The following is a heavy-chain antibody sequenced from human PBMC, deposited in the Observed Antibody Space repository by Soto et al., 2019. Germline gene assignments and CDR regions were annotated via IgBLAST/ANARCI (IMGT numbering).Heavy chain of an antibody. CDR1: GDSVSSNSAA. CDR2: SYYMSKWYN. J-gene: IGHJ6*02. D-gene: IGHD3-16*02. CDR3: ARDLGITFGGVIVIETYYGMDV. V-gene: IGHV6-1*01. Sequence: SQTLSLTCAISGDSVSSNSAAWNWIRQSPSRGLERLGRSYYMSKWYNDYAVSVKSRITINPDTSKNQFSLQLNSVTPEDTAVYYCARDLGITFGGVIVIETYYGMDVWGQGTTVTVSS.